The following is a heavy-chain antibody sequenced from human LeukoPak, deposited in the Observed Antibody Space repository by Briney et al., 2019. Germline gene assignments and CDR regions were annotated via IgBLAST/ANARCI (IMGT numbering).Heavy chain of an antibody. CDR2: IYPGDSDT. V-gene: IGHV5-51*01. CDR3: ARLPYDILTGYYTYTPFDY. J-gene: IGHJ4*02. D-gene: IGHD3-9*01. CDR1: GYSFTSYW. Sequence: GESLKISFKGSGYSFTSYWIGWVRQMPGKGLEWMGIIYPGDSDTRYSPSFQGQVTTSADKSISTAYLQWSSLKASDTAMYYCARLPYDILTGYYTYTPFDYWGQGTLVTVSS.